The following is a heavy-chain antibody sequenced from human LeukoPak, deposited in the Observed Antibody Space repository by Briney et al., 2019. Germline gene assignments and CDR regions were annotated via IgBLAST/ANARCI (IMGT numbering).Heavy chain of an antibody. V-gene: IGHV3-74*01. CDR2: INSDGSST. CDR1: GFTFSSYW. CDR3: AREAAAGYYYYYMDV. J-gene: IGHJ6*03. Sequence: QSGGSLRLSCAASGFTFSSYWMHWVRQAPGKGLVWVSRINSDGSSTYYADSVKGRFTISRDNSKNTLYLQMNSLRADDTAVYYCAREAAAGYYYYYMDVWGKGTTVTISS. D-gene: IGHD6-13*01.